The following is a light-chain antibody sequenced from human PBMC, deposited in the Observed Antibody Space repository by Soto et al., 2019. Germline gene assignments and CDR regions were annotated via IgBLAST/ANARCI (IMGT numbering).Light chain of an antibody. J-gene: IGKJ1*01. CDR2: GAS. CDR1: QRVATN. V-gene: IGKV3-15*01. CDR3: QQYNTWPWT. Sequence: EIVMTQSPATLSVSPWEISTLSCRASQRVATNLAWYQQKPGQPPRLLIYGASTRATGIPARFSGSGSGTEFTPTISSLQSVDFAVYSCQQYNTWPWTVGQGTKVDIK.